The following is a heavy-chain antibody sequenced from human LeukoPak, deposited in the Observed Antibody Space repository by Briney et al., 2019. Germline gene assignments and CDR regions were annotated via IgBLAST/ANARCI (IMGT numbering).Heavy chain of an antibody. Sequence: GASVKVSCKASRYIFTDYYMHWVRQAPGQGLEWMGWINPNSGGTNYAQKFQGRVTMTRDTSISTAYMELSRLRSDDTAVYYCARGGWSLGYCSSSSCLDWFDPWGQGTLVTVSS. D-gene: IGHD2-2*01. J-gene: IGHJ5*02. V-gene: IGHV1-2*02. CDR2: INPNSGGT. CDR1: RYIFTDYY. CDR3: ARGGWSLGYCSSSSCLDWFDP.